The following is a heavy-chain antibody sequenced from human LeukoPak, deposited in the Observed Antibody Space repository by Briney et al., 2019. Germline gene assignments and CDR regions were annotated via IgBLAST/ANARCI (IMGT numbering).Heavy chain of an antibody. CDR3: ARQGGSSGSYYVDY. D-gene: IGHD3-10*01. Sequence: GESLKISCKGSGYSFTSYWISWVRQMPGKGLEWLGRIDPSDSYTNYSPSFQGHVTISADKSISTAYLQWSSLKASDTAMYSCARQGGSSGSYYVDYWGQGTLVTVSS. V-gene: IGHV5-10-1*01. J-gene: IGHJ4*02. CDR1: GYSFTSYW. CDR2: IDPSDSYT.